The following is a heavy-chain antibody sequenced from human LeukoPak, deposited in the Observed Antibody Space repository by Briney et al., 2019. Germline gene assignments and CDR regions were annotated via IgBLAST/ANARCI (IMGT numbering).Heavy chain of an antibody. Sequence: PSETLSLTCTVSGGSISSYYWSWIRQPPGKGLEWIGYIYYSGSTNYNPSLKSRVTISVDTSKNQFSLKLSSVTAADTAVYYCARSRSRHGTLDYWGQGTLVTVSS. D-gene: IGHD3-10*01. V-gene: IGHV4-59*08. J-gene: IGHJ4*02. CDR1: GGSISSYY. CDR2: IYYSGST. CDR3: ARSRSRHGTLDY.